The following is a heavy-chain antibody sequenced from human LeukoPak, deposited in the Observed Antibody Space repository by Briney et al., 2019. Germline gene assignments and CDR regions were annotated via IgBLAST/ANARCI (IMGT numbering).Heavy chain of an antibody. V-gene: IGHV4-59*01. CDR2: IYYSGST. CDR1: GGSISSYH. J-gene: IGHJ4*02. CDR3: ARRGYYDSSGYYFDY. D-gene: IGHD3-22*01. Sequence: SETLSLTCSGSGGSISSYHWSWIRQPPGKGLEWIGDIYYSGSTNYNPSLKRRVTISVDTSKNQFSLKLSSVTAADTAVYYCARRGYYDSSGYYFDYWGQGTLVTVSS.